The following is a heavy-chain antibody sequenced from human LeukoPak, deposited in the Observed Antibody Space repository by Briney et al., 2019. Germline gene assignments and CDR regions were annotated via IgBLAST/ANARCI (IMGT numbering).Heavy chain of an antibody. CDR3: ATVTRFVEMATINDAFDI. CDR1: GYTLTELS. CDR2: FDPEDGET. D-gene: IGHD5-12*01. Sequence: ASVTVSCKVSGYTLTELSMHWVRQAPGKGLEWMGGFDPEDGETIYAQKFQGRVTMTEDTSTDTAYMELSSLRSEDTAVYYCATVTRFVEMATINDAFDIWGQGTMVTVSS. J-gene: IGHJ3*02. V-gene: IGHV1-24*01.